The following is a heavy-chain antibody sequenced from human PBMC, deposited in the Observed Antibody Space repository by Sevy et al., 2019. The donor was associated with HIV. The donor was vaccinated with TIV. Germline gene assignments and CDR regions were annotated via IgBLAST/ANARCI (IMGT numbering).Heavy chain of an antibody. D-gene: IGHD1-26*01. CDR1: GFSFSYYG. V-gene: IGHV3-30*18. CDR2: ISHDGINE. CDR3: ANAYSGSYSHSYRYALDV. Sequence: GGSLRLSCIGSGFSFSYYGIHWVRQAPGKGLDWVALISHDGINEYYADSVKGRFTISRDNSKNTVYLEMNSLRNEDKDIYFCANAYSGSYSHSYRYALDVWGQGTTVTVSS. J-gene: IGHJ6*02.